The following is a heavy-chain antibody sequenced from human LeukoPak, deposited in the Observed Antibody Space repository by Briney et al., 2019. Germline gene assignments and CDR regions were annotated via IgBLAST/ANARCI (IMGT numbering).Heavy chain of an antibody. J-gene: IGHJ3*02. CDR1: GFTFSSYA. Sequence: GGSLRLSCAASGFTFSSYAMSWVRQAPGKGLEWVSAISGSGGSTYYADSVKGRCTISRDNSKNTLYLQMNSLRAEDTAVYYLAKGVVVVAAGGVAFDIWGEGAMVTVSS. CDR2: ISGSGGST. V-gene: IGHV3-23*01. CDR3: AKGVVVVAAGGVAFDI. D-gene: IGHD2-15*01.